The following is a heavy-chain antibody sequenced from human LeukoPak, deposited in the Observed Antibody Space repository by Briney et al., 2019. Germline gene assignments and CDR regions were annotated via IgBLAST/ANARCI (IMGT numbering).Heavy chain of an antibody. CDR2: MKSKTDGRTT. J-gene: IGHJ6*04. V-gene: IGHV3-15*01. D-gene: IGHD2-2*01. CDR3: TTDLLYYCSSTSCYYYGMDV. Sequence: RPGGSLRLSCAASGFTFSKAWMRWVRQAAGRGVEWVGRMKSKTDGRTTDYAAPEKGRFTSSREEAKNTLYVQMDSLKTEDPAVHYCTTDLLYYCSSTSCYYYGMDVWGKGTTVTVSS. CDR1: GFTFSKAW.